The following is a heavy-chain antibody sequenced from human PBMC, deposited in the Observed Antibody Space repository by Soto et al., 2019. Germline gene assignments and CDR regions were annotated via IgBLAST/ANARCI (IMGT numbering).Heavy chain of an antibody. J-gene: IGHJ6*02. CDR2: ISYDGSNK. V-gene: IGHV3-30*18. D-gene: IGHD4-17*01. Sequence: QVQLVESGGGVVQPGRSLRLSCAASGFTFSSYGMHWVRQAPGKGLEWVAVISYDGSNKYYADSVKGRFTISRDNSKNTLYLQMNSLRAEDTAVYYCAKDVLEGGYGDYGYVVGGMDVWGQGTTVTVSS. CDR1: GFTFSSYG. CDR3: AKDVLEGGYGDYGYVVGGMDV.